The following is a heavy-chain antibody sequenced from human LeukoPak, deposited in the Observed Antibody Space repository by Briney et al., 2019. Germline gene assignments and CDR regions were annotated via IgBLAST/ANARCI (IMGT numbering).Heavy chain of an antibody. CDR2: ISSSGSTM. CDR3: ARHTVADAFDI. Sequence: GGSLRLSCAASGFSFSSYEMNWVRQAPGKGLEWVSYISSSGSTMYYADSVTGRFTISRDNAKNSLYLQMNSLRAEDTAVYYCARHTVADAFDIWGQGTMVTVSS. J-gene: IGHJ3*02. V-gene: IGHV3-48*03. D-gene: IGHD4-23*01. CDR1: GFSFSSYE.